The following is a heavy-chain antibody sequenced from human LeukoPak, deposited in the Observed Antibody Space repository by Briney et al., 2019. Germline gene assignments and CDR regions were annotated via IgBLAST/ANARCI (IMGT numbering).Heavy chain of an antibody. V-gene: IGHV4-59*01. CDR3: ARGTRGFYDTTGYYYDY. Sequence: SETLSLTCTVSGGSIRRYYWSWMRQPPGKGLEWIGYIYYTGSTNYNPSHKTRVTISVDTSKNRFSLKLSSVTAADTAVYYCARGTRGFYDTTGYYYDYWGQGTLVTVSS. CDR1: GGSIRRYY. D-gene: IGHD3-22*01. CDR2: IYYTGST. J-gene: IGHJ4*02.